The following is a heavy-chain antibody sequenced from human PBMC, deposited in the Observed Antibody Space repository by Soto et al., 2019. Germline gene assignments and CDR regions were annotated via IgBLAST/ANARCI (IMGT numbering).Heavy chain of an antibody. CDR2: IYWDDDK. CDR3: AHRVLRTVYGLVTTTAIYFDF. Sequence: QITLNESGPMPVKHRQTLTLTCTFSGFSLTTSGVGVGWIRQSPGKAPEWLALIYWDDDKRYSPSLKSRLSITKDTSKNQVVLTMADLDPADTGTYYCAHRVLRTVYGLVTTTAIYFDFWGQGTPVAVSS. D-gene: IGHD3-3*01. V-gene: IGHV2-5*02. CDR1: GFSLTTSGVG. J-gene: IGHJ4*02.